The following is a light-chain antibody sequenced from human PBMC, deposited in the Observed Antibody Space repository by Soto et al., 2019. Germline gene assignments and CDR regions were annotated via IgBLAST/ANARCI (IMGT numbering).Light chain of an antibody. CDR2: AAS. V-gene: IGKV3-20*01. J-gene: IGKJ1*01. CDR3: QQYGTSPRT. Sequence: EIVLTQSPGTLSLSPGERATLSCRASQSVRNNYLAWYQQRPGRAPRLLIYAASSRATGIPDRFSGSGSGTDFTLTISRLEPEDFAVYYCQQYGTSPRTFGQGTKVDIK. CDR1: QSVRNNY.